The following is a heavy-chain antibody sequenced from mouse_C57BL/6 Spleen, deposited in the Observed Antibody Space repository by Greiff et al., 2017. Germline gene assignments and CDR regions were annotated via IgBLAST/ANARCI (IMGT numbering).Heavy chain of an antibody. J-gene: IGHJ4*01. CDR1: GFNIKDYY. CDR2: IDPEDGDT. CDR3: TTNYCGSSYGMDY. V-gene: IGHV14-1*01. Sequence: VQLQQSGAELVRPGASVKLSCTASGFNIKDYYMHWVKQRPEQGLEWIGRIDPEDGDTEYAPKFQGKATMTADTSSNTAYLQLSSLTSEDTAVYYCTTNYCGSSYGMDYWGQGTSVTVSA. D-gene: IGHD1-1*01.